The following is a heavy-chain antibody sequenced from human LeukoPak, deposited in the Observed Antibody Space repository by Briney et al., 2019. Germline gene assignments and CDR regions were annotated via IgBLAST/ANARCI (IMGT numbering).Heavy chain of an antibody. V-gene: IGHV4-34*01. CDR3: ARGGGIAAAGRKYYYYYMDV. D-gene: IGHD6-13*01. Sequence: SETLSLTCAVYGGSFSGYYWSWIRQPPGKGLEWIGELNHSGSTNYNPSLKSRVTISVDTSKNQFSLKLSSVTAADTAVYYCARGGGIAAAGRKYYYYYMDVWGKGTTVTVSS. CDR1: GGSFSGYY. CDR2: LNHSGST. J-gene: IGHJ6*03.